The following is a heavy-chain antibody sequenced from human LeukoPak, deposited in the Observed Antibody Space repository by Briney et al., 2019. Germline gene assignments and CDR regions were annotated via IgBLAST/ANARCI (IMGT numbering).Heavy chain of an antibody. Sequence: PSETLSLTCTVSGGSTSSYYWSWIRQPAGKGLEWIGRIYTSGSTNYNPSLKSRVTMSVDTSKNQFSLKLSSVTAADTAVYYCARELVPIMITFGGVIVQYFDYRGQGTLVTVSS. CDR2: IYTSGST. CDR3: ARELVPIMITFGGVIVQYFDY. V-gene: IGHV4-4*07. D-gene: IGHD3-16*02. J-gene: IGHJ4*02. CDR1: GGSTSSYY.